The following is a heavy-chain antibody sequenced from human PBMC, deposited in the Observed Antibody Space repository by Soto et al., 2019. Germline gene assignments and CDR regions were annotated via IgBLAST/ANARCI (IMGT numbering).Heavy chain of an antibody. CDR3: ARDRYYGSGTYNYFDY. J-gene: IGHJ4*02. D-gene: IGHD3-10*01. Sequence: QVQLVQSGAEVKKPGASVKVSCKASGYTFTYYAIHWVRQAPGQRLEWMGWINAGYGNTKYSQNFQGRVTVTRDTSASAAYMELSSLRSEDTAVYYCARDRYYGSGTYNYFDYWGQGTLVTVSS. V-gene: IGHV1-3*01. CDR1: GYTFTYYA. CDR2: INAGYGNT.